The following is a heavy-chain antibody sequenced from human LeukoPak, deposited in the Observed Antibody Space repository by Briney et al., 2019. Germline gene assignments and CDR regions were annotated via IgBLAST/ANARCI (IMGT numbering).Heavy chain of an antibody. V-gene: IGHV4-39*01. CDR1: GGSISSSSYY. CDR3: ARHYSGYESFDY. CDR2: IYYSGST. Sequence: SETLSLTCTVSGGSISSSSYYWGWIRQPPGKGLEWIGSIYYSGSTYYNPSLKSRVTISVDTSKNQFSLKLSSVTAADTAVYYCARHYSGYESFDYWGQGTLVTVSS. J-gene: IGHJ4*02. D-gene: IGHD5-12*01.